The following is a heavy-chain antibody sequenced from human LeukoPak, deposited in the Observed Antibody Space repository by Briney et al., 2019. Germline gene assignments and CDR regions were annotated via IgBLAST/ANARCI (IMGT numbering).Heavy chain of an antibody. CDR2: ISSSGSTK. V-gene: IGHV3-48*02. D-gene: IGHD3-9*01. CDR1: GFTFSTYN. Sequence: GGSLRLSCAASGFTFSTYNMNWVRQAPGKGLEWVSYISSSGSTKYYAGSVRGRFTISGDNVKNSLFLQMNSLSDEDTAVYYCARDFLTGYFDYWGQGTLVTVSS. J-gene: IGHJ4*02. CDR3: ARDFLTGYFDY.